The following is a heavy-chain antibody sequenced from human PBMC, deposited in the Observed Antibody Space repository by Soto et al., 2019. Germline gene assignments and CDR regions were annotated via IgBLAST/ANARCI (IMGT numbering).Heavy chain of an antibody. V-gene: IGHV1-46*01. Sequence: GASVKVSCKASGYTFTSYYIHWVRQAPGQGLEWMGIINPSGGSTNYAQKFQGRVTMTRDTSTSTVYMELSSLRSEDTAVYYCARAGVAYCTTTSCYPYYYVMDVWGPGTTVTVSS. D-gene: IGHD2-2*01. CDR3: ARAGVAYCTTTSCYPYYYVMDV. CDR1: GYTFTSYY. J-gene: IGHJ6*02. CDR2: INPSGGST.